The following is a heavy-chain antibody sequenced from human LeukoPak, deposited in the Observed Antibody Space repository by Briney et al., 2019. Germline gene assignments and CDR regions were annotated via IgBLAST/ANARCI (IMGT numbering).Heavy chain of an antibody. CDR3: AKDMTATTSIAAAGDFDY. Sequence: PGGSLRLSCAASGFTFSSYAMSWVRQAPGKGLEWVSSISGSGGSTYYADSVKGRFTISRDNSKNTLYLQMNSLRAEDTAVYYCAKDMTATTSIAAAGDFDYRGQGTLVTVSS. V-gene: IGHV3-23*01. CDR2: ISGSGGST. D-gene: IGHD6-13*01. J-gene: IGHJ4*02. CDR1: GFTFSSYA.